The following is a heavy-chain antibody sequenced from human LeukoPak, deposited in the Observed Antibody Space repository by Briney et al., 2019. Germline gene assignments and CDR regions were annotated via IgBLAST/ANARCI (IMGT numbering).Heavy chain of an antibody. J-gene: IGHJ4*02. Sequence: PGGSLRLSCAASGFTFSNYAKSWVRQAPGKGLEWVISGSGANTYYADSVKGRFSISRDNSKNTVFLQMNSLRAEDTAVYYCAKDRDPLTSSGWPWAYFDYWGQGIMVIVSS. CDR2: SGSGANT. D-gene: IGHD6-19*01. CDR3: AKDRDPLTSSGWPWAYFDY. CDR1: GFTFSNYA. V-gene: IGHV3-23*01.